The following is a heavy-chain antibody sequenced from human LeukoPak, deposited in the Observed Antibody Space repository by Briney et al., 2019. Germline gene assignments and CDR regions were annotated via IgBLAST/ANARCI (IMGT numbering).Heavy chain of an antibody. J-gene: IGHJ4*02. Sequence: PSETLSLTCTVSGGSISSSSYYWGWIRQPPGKGLEWIGSIYYSGSTYYNPFLKSRVTISVDTSKNQFSLKLSSVTAADTAVYYCARQEQDYAESLYYFDYWGQGTLVTVSS. CDR2: IYYSGST. CDR1: GGSISSSSYY. V-gene: IGHV4-39*01. CDR3: ARQEQDYAESLYYFDY. D-gene: IGHD3-16*01.